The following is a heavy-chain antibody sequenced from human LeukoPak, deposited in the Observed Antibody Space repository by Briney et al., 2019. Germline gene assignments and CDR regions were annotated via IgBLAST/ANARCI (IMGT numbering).Heavy chain of an antibody. J-gene: IGHJ3*02. Sequence: PSETLSLTCAVYGGSFSGYYWSWIRQPPGKGLEWIGEINHSGSTNYNPSLKSRVTISVDTSKNQFSLKLSSVTAADTAVYYCARGRRTRWFGELFPPHDAFDIWGQRTMATVSS. V-gene: IGHV4-34*01. D-gene: IGHD3-10*01. CDR2: INHSGST. CDR1: GGSFSGYY. CDR3: ARGRRTRWFGELFPPHDAFDI.